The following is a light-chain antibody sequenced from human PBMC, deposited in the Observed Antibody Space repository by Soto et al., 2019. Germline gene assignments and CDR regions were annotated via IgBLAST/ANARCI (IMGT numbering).Light chain of an antibody. J-gene: IGKJ1*01. V-gene: IGKV1-5*03. Sequence: DIQMTQSPSTLSASVGDRVTITCRASQGIRSWLAWYQQKPGKAPNLLIYQASNLKSGVPSRFSGSGSGTEYTLTISSLQPDDFATYYCQQYNSYPWTFDQGTKVEIK. CDR1: QGIRSW. CDR3: QQYNSYPWT. CDR2: QAS.